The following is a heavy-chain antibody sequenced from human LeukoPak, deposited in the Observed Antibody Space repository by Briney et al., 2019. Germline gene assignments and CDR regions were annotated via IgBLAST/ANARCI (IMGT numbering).Heavy chain of an antibody. Sequence: GGSLRPSCAASGFTFSSYAMSWVRQAPGKGLEWVSAISGSGGSTYYADSVKGRFTISRDNSKNTLYLQMNSLRAEDTAVYYCAKAFYYYDSSGYYGPFDYWGQGTLVTVSS. CDR3: AKAFYYYDSSGYYGPFDY. D-gene: IGHD3-22*01. J-gene: IGHJ4*02. CDR2: ISGSGGST. V-gene: IGHV3-23*01. CDR1: GFTFSSYA.